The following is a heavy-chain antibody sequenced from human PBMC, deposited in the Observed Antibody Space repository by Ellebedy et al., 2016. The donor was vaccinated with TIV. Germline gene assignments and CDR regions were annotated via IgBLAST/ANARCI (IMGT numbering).Heavy chain of an antibody. CDR1: GGSISRSSYY. CDR2: MYYSGRT. J-gene: IGHJ5*02. V-gene: IGHV4-39*01. CDR3: ARWFGELLYVRWFDP. D-gene: IGHD3-10*01. Sequence: SETLSLTCTVSGGSISRSSYYWGWIRQPPEKGLEWIGSMYYSGRTYYNPSLKSRVSISVDTSKNQFALSLTSVTAADTAVYYCARWFGELLYVRWFDPWGQGTLVTVSS.